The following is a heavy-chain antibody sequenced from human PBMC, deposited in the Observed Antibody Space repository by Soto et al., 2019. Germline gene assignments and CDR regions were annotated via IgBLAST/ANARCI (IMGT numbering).Heavy chain of an antibody. CDR3: ARGPYYDLIWNYYYMDV. D-gene: IGHD3-16*01. Sequence: QVQLQESGPGLVKPSETLSLSCNVSGGSISGHYWSWVRQTPGKGLEWIGYIYYSGSTNYNPSLKGRVTISVATSKNHFSLRLTSVTAADTAVYYCARGPYYDLIWNYYYMDVWGKGTTVTVSS. CDR2: IYYSGST. V-gene: IGHV4-59*08. CDR1: GGSISGHY. J-gene: IGHJ6*03.